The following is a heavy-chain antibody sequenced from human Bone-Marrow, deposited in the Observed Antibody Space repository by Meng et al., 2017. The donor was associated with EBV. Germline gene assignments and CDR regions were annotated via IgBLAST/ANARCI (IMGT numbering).Heavy chain of an antibody. V-gene: IGHV3-74*01. Sequence: VQLVESGGALVRPGGSLKLSCEGSGYTFSRYWMHWVRQVPGKGLLWVSRINEHGSITTYADSVKGRFTISRDNAKNTMYLQMNNLRADDTAVYYCALWFREHFDYWGQGTLVTVSS. CDR2: INEHGSIT. J-gene: IGHJ4*02. D-gene: IGHD3-10*01. CDR1: GYTFSRYW. CDR3: ALWFREHFDY.